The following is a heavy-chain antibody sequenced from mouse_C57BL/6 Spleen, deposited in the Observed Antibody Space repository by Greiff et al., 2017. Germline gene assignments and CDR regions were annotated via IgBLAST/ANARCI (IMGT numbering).Heavy chain of an antibody. J-gene: IGHJ4*01. CDR3: ARDYRNAMDY. Sequence: QVQLQQPGAELVRPGTSVKLSCKASGYTFTSYWMHWVKQRPGQGLEWIGVIDPSDSYTNYNQKFKGKATLTVETSSRTAYMQLSSLTSEDSAVYYCARDYRNAMDYWGQGTSVTVSS. CDR2: IDPSDSYT. V-gene: IGHV1-59*01. CDR1: GYTFTSYW. D-gene: IGHD1-1*02.